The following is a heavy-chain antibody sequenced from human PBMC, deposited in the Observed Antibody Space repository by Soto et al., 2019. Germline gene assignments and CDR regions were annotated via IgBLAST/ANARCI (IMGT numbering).Heavy chain of an antibody. V-gene: IGHV5-10-1*01. Sequence: PAESLKISCNGSGYRFTSYWISWVRQMPGKGLEWMGRIDPSNSYTHYSPSFHGHVTISADNSISTAYLQWSNLRASDTAIYYCAFLDTSLDFDFWGQGTLVTVSS. CDR2: IDPSNSYT. D-gene: IGHD3-3*02. CDR1: GYRFTSYW. J-gene: IGHJ4*02. CDR3: AFLDTSLDFDF.